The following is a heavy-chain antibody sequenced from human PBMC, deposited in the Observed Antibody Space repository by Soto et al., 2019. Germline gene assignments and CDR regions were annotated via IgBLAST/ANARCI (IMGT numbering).Heavy chain of an antibody. CDR2: IYWDDDK. Sequence: SGPTLVKPTQTLTLTCTFSGFSLSTSGVGVGWIRQPPGKALEWLTLIYWDDDKRYSPSLKSRLTITKDTSKNQVVLTMTNMDPVDTATYYCAHMFGSYSSSWYGTLDFDYWGQGTLVTVSS. CDR1: GFSLSTSGVG. V-gene: IGHV2-5*02. J-gene: IGHJ4*02. D-gene: IGHD6-13*01. CDR3: AHMFGSYSSSWYGTLDFDY.